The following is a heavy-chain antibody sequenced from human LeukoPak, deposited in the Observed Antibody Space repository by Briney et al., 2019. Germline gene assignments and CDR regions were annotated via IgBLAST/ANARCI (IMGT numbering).Heavy chain of an antibody. D-gene: IGHD6-13*01. CDR1: GGSISSYY. J-gene: IGHJ6*03. CDR2: IYYSGST. CDR3: ARLGPAGIFDYYYSMDV. Sequence: SATLSLTCTVSGGSISSYYWSWIRQPPGKGLEWIGYIYYSGSTNYNPSLKSRVTISVDTSKNQFSLKLSSVTAADTAVYYCARLGPAGIFDYYYSMDVWGKGSTVTVSS. V-gene: IGHV4-59*01.